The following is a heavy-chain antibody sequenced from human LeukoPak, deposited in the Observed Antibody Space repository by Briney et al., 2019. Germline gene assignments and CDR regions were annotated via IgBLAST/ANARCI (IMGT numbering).Heavy chain of an antibody. V-gene: IGHV4-59*01. CDR3: ARGGSGVFDY. J-gene: IGHJ4*02. D-gene: IGHD3-10*01. CDR2: IYYSGST. Sequence: SETLSLTCTVSGDSISSNYWSWIRQPPRQGLEWIGYIYYSGSTNYNHSLKRRVTISVDTSKNQFSLKLSSVTASDTAVYYCARGGSGVFDYWGQGTLVTVSS. CDR1: GDSISSNY.